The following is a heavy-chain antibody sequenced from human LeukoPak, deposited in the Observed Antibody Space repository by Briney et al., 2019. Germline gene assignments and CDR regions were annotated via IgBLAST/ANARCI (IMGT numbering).Heavy chain of an antibody. CDR1: GGSISSSSYY. CDR3: ARHNGYYYYNPKFDY. J-gene: IGHJ4*02. CDR2: IYYSGST. V-gene: IGHV4-39*01. D-gene: IGHD3-22*01. Sequence: PSETLSLTRTVSGGSISSSSYYWGWIRQPPGKGLEWIGSIYYSGSTYYNPSLKSRVTISVDTSKNQFSLKLSSVTAADTAVYYCARHNGYYYYNPKFDYWGQGTLVTVSS.